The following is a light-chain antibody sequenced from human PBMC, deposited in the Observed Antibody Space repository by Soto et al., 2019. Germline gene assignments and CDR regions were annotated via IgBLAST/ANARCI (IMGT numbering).Light chain of an antibody. CDR1: QSVSSY. CDR3: QQRSNWTYT. CDR2: DAS. J-gene: IGKJ2*01. V-gene: IGKV3-11*01. Sequence: EIVLTQSPATLSLSPGERATLSCRASQSVSSYLAWYQQKPGQAPRLLLYDASNRATGIPARFSGSVSGTDFTLTISSLEPEDFAVYSCQQRSNWTYTFGQGTKLEIK.